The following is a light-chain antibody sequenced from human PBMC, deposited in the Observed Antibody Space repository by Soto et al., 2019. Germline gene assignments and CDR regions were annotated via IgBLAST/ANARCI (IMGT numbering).Light chain of an antibody. J-gene: IGLJ3*02. CDR1: ALPEQY. V-gene: IGLV3-25*03. CDR3: QSADSSGTSWV. Sequence: SYELTQPPSASVSPGQTARITCSGNALPEQYACWYQQKPGQAPVLVIYKDSERPSGIPERFSGSNSGTTVTLTITGVQADDEADYYCQSADSSGTSWVFGGGTKVTVL. CDR2: KDS.